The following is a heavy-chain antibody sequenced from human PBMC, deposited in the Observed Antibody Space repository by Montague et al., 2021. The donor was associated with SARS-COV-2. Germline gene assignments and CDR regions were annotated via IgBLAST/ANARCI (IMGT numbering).Heavy chain of an antibody. Sequence: SETLSLTCTISGGSISSRSYYWGWIRQPPGKGLEWIGGIYYSGNTYYNPSLQSRVTISVDPSKNQFSLKFTSVTAADTAVYFCAREGAVVGARRTFDIWGQGTMVTVSS. CDR3: AREGAVVGARRTFDI. CDR1: GGSISSRSYY. CDR2: IYYSGNT. D-gene: IGHD1-26*01. V-gene: IGHV4-39*07. J-gene: IGHJ3*02.